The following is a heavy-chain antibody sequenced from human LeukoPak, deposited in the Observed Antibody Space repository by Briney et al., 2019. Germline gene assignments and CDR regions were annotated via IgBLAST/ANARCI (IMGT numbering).Heavy chain of an antibody. D-gene: IGHD3-22*01. J-gene: IGHJ4*02. CDR2: IKSKTDGGTT. CDR1: GFTFSNAW. CDR3: TTEVGPYYYDSSGYFDY. Sequence: GGPLRLSCAASGFTFSNAWMSWVRQAPGKGLEWVGRIKSKTDGGTTDHAAPVKGRFTISRDDSKNTLYLQMNSLKTEDTAVYYCTTEVGPYYYDSSGYFDYWGQGTLVTVSS. V-gene: IGHV3-15*01.